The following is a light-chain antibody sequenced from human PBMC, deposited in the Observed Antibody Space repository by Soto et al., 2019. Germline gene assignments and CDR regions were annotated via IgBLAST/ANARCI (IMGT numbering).Light chain of an antibody. J-gene: IGKJ4*02. CDR2: GAS. V-gene: IGKV3-11*01. CDR1: QSLSKS. CDR3: KQRSSWPLT. Sequence: EIVLTESPATLSLSPGERATLSCRASQSLSKSLVWYQQKPGQAPRLLIDGASNRATGIPARFSGSGSGTDFTLTISSLEPEEFAVYFCKQRSSWPLTFGGGTKVDIK.